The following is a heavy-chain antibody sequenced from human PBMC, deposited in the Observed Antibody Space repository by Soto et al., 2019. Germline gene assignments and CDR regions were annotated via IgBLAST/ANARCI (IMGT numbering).Heavy chain of an antibody. CDR1: GYTFTGNG. CDR2: ISAYNGNT. CDR3: ARGLTAAGGNLFDY. J-gene: IGHJ4*02. D-gene: IGHD2-8*02. V-gene: IGHV1-18*04. Sequence: VKVSCXXXGYTFTGNGISWVRTAPXXGLGXMGWISAYNGNTNYAQKLQGRVIMTTDTSTSTAYMELRSLRSDDTAVYYCARGLTAAGGNLFDYWGQGTLVTVSS.